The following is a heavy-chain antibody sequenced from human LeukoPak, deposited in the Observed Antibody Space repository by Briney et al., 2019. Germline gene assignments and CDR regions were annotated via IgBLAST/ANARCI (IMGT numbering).Heavy chain of an antibody. J-gene: IGHJ4*02. CDR1: GFTFDDYA. CDR2: IRWNSGYI. V-gene: IGHV3-9*01. Sequence: GRSLRLSCAASGFTFDDYAMHWVRQPPGKGLEWVSIIRWNSGYIGYADSVKGRFNVSRDNAENSVYLQMNSLRPEDTAFYFCAKVRGTYSSGFFFDSWGQGTLVTVSS. D-gene: IGHD6-19*01. CDR3: AKVRGTYSSGFFFDS.